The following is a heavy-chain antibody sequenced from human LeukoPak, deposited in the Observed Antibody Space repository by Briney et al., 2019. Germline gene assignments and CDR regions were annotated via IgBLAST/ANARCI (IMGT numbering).Heavy chain of an antibody. D-gene: IGHD3-3*01. CDR3: ARVKSYYDFWSGYRFDP. CDR1: GFTFSSYG. V-gene: IGHV3-23*01. J-gene: IGHJ5*02. Sequence: GGALRLSCAASGFTFSSYGMSWVRQAPGKGLEWVSAISGSGGRTYYAESVKGRFTISRDNNENTLYLQMNSLRAEDTAVYYCARVKSYYDFWSGYRFDPWGQGTLVTVSS. CDR2: ISGSGGRT.